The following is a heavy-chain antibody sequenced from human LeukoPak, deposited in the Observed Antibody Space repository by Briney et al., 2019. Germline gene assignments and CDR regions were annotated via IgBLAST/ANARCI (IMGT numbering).Heavy chain of an antibody. D-gene: IGHD2-2*01. Sequence: SETLSLTCAVYGGSFSGYYWSWIRQPPGKGLEWIGEINHSGSTNYNPSLKSRVTISVDTSKNQFSLKLSSVTAADTAVYYCARGGIVVVPAAFDYWGQGTLVTVS. CDR1: GGSFSGYY. CDR2: INHSGST. CDR3: ARGGIVVVPAAFDY. V-gene: IGHV4-34*01. J-gene: IGHJ4*02.